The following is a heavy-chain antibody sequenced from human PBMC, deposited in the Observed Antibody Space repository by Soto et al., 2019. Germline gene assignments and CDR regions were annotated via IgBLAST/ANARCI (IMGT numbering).Heavy chain of an antibody. V-gene: IGHV4-4*07. D-gene: IGHD6-13*01. Sequence: PSETLSLTCTVSGGSIRTYYWSWIRQPAGKGLEWIGRIYTSGTANYSPSLKGRVIISVDTSKNQSSLKLSSVTAADTAVYYCARGAGGGSSGYYFDYWGQGTLVTVSS. CDR3: ARGAGGGSSGYYFDY. J-gene: IGHJ4*02. CDR1: GGSIRTYY. CDR2: IYTSGTA.